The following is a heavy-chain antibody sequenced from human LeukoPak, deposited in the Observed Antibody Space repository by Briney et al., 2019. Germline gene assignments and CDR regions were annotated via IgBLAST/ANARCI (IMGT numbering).Heavy chain of an antibody. Sequence: GALKLFCAASGFTFSSYAMRWVRQAPGEGVELGFAISGSGGSTYYADSVKGRFTISRDNSKNTLYLQMNSLRAEDTAVYYCAKSATVVTKPYYFDYWGQGTLVTVSS. CDR1: GFTFSSYA. V-gene: IGHV3-23*01. J-gene: IGHJ4*02. D-gene: IGHD4-23*01. CDR2: ISGSGGST. CDR3: AKSATVVTKPYYFDY.